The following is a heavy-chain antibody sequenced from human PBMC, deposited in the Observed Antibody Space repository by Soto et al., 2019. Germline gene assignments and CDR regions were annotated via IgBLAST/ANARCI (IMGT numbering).Heavy chain of an antibody. Sequence: QVQLVQSGAEVKKPGASVKVSCKASGYTFTSYAMHWVRQAPGQRLEWMGWINAGNGNTKYSQKFQGRVTITRDTSASTAYMELSSLRSEATAVYYCARGRGGYNYYFDYWGQGTLVTVSS. CDR3: ARGRGGYNYYFDY. V-gene: IGHV1-3*01. J-gene: IGHJ4*02. CDR2: INAGNGNT. CDR1: GYTFTSYA. D-gene: IGHD5-12*01.